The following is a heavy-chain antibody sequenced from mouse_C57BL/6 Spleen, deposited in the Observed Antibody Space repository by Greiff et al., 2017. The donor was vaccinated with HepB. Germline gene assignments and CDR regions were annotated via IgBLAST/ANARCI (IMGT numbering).Heavy chain of an antibody. V-gene: IGHV1-52*01. D-gene: IGHD1-1*01. CDR1: GYTFTSYW. CDR3: ARRGDYGSSNVLWYVEV. J-gene: IGHJ1*03. Sequence: QVQLQQPGAELVRPGSSVKLSCKASGYTFTSYWMHWVKQRPIQGLEWIGNIDPSDSETHYNQKFKDKATLTVDRSSSTAYMQLSSLTSEDSAVYYCARRGDYGSSNVLWYVEVWGTGTTVTVSS. CDR2: IDPSDSET.